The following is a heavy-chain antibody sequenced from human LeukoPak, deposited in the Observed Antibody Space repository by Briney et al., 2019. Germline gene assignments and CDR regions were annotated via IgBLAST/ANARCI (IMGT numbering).Heavy chain of an antibody. D-gene: IGHD4/OR15-4a*01. V-gene: IGHV3-30*18. J-gene: IGHJ4*02. CDR3: AKDKSASFYGGFDY. CDR2: ISYDGSNK. CDR1: GFTFSSYG. Sequence: GRCLRLSCAASGFTFSSYGMHWVRQAPGQGLEWGAVISYDGSNKHYADYVKGRVTISTDNSKNTLYLQMNSLRAEDTAVYYCAKDKSASFYGGFDYWGQGTLVTVSS.